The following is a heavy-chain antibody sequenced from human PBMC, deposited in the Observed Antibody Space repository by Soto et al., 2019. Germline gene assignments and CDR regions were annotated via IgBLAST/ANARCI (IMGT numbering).Heavy chain of an antibody. D-gene: IGHD1-1*01. CDR2: FDPEDGET. J-gene: IGHJ3*02. CDR1: GGTFSSYA. CDR3: ATDNWNDGGSTDFDI. Sequence: GASVKVSCKASGGTFSSYAISWVRQAPGQGLEWMGGFDPEDGETIYAQKFQGRVTMTEDTSTDTAYMELSSLRSEDTAVYYCATDNWNDGGSTDFDIWGQGTMVTVSS. V-gene: IGHV1-24*01.